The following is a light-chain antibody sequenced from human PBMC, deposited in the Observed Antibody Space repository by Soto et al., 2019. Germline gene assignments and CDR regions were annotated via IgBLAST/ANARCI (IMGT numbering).Light chain of an antibody. CDR3: QQYYSNPMYT. CDR1: QSVLYSSNNKNY. V-gene: IGKV4-1*01. Sequence: DIVMTQSPDSLAVSLGERATINCKSSQSVLYSSNNKNYLAWYQQKPGQPPKLLIYWASTRESGVPDRFSGSGSGTDFTLTISSLQAEDVAVYYCQQYYSNPMYTFSQGTKLEIK. J-gene: IGKJ2*01. CDR2: WAS.